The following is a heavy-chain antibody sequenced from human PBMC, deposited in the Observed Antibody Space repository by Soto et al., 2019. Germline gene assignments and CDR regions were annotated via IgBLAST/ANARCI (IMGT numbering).Heavy chain of an antibody. D-gene: IGHD3-3*01. CDR3: ARVDYDLWRGSSPANYGMDV. V-gene: IGHV4-59*01. J-gene: IGHJ6*02. CDR2: IFHSGST. CDR1: GGSISSNY. Sequence: SETLSLTCTVSGGSISSNYWSWIRQPPGKGLEWIGYIFHSGSTTYNPSLKSRVTMSVDTSKNQFSLTLSSVTAADTDVYYCARVDYDLWRGSSPANYGMDVWGQGTTVTVSS.